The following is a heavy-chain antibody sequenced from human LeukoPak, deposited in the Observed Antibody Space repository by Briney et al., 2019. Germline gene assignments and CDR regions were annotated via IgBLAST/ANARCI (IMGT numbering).Heavy chain of an antibody. D-gene: IGHD3-10*01. CDR1: GGSISSNSYY. CDR2: IYYSGST. J-gene: IGHJ4*02. V-gene: IGHV4-39*07. CDR3: ARVPGYYYGSGRYYFDY. Sequence: SETLSLTCAVSGGSISSNSYYWGWIRQPPGKGLEWIGSIYYSGSTYYNPSLKSRVTISVDTSKNQFSLKLSSVTAADTAVYYCARVPGYYYGSGRYYFDYWGQGTLVTVSS.